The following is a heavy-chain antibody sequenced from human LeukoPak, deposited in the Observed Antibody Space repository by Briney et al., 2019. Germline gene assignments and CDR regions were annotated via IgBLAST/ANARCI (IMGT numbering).Heavy chain of an antibody. CDR1: GYTFTGYY. Sequence: ASVKVSCKASGYTFTGYYMHWVRQAPGQGLEWMGWINPNSGGTNYAQKFQGRVTMTRDTSISTAYMELSRLRSDDTAVYYCATLNYDILTGYITNRFDPWGQGTLVTVSS. V-gene: IGHV1-2*02. CDR2: INPNSGGT. D-gene: IGHD3-9*01. CDR3: ATLNYDILTGYITNRFDP. J-gene: IGHJ5*02.